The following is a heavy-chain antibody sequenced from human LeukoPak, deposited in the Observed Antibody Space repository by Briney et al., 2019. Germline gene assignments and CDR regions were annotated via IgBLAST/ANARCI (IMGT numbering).Heavy chain of an antibody. V-gene: IGHV3-64D*06. CDR2: ISSNGGST. CDR1: GFTFSSYA. D-gene: IGHD6-13*01. J-gene: IGHJ4*02. Sequence: PGGSQRLSCSASGFTFSSYAMHWVRQAPGKGLEYVSAISSNGGSTYYADSVKGRFTISRDNSKNTLYLQMSSLRAEDTAVYYCVKEPYSSSWPNFDYWGQGTLVTVSS. CDR3: VKEPYSSSWPNFDY.